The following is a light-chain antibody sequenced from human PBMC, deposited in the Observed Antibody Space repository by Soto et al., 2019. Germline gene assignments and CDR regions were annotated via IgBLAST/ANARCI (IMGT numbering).Light chain of an antibody. CDR1: SSDVGGFYL. CDR3: CSYKSSRTYV. CDR2: EVT. J-gene: IGLJ1*01. Sequence: QSALTQPPSVSGPPGQSVTISCTGTSSDVGGFYLVSWYQQPPGTAPKLMIYEVTKRPSGVPDRFSGSRSGNTASLTISGLQAEDEADYYCCSYKSSRTYVFGTGTKLTVL. V-gene: IGLV2-18*02.